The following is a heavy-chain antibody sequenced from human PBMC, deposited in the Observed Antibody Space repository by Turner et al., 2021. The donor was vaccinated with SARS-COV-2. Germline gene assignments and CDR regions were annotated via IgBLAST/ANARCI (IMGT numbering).Heavy chain of an antibody. CDR1: GLTVSSNY. V-gene: IGHV3-66*01. CDR3: ARDRVGARGDVV. Sequence: EVQPVASGGGLVQPGGSLRLSCAASGLTVSSNYMSWVRQAPGKGLEWVSVIYSGGSTYYADSVKGRFTISRDNSKNTLDLQMNSLRAEDTAVYDCARDRVGARGDVVWGQGTLVTVSS. D-gene: IGHD1-26*01. J-gene: IGHJ4*02. CDR2: IYSGGST.